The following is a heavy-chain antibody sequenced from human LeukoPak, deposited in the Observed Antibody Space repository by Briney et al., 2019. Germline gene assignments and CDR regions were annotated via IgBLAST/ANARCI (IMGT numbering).Heavy chain of an antibody. CDR2: ISSSSSYI. V-gene: IGHV3-21*01. Sequence: PGGSLRLSCAASGFTFSSYSMNWVRQAPGKGLEWVSSISSSSSYIYYADSVKGRFTISRDNAKNSLYLQMNSLRAEDTAVYYCARMYGGADAFDIWGQGTMVTVSS. CDR1: GFTFSSYS. D-gene: IGHD4-23*01. CDR3: ARMYGGADAFDI. J-gene: IGHJ3*02.